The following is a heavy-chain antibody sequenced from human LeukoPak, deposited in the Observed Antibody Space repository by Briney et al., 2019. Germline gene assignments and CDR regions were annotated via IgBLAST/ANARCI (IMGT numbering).Heavy chain of an antibody. CDR3: ARDLRPSLRFLEWSRDAFDI. V-gene: IGHV4-59*12. J-gene: IGHJ3*02. CDR2: IYYSGST. D-gene: IGHD3-3*01. CDR1: GGSISSYY. Sequence: PSETLSLTCTVSGGSISSYYWSWIRQPPGKGLEWIGYIYYSGSTYYNPSLKSRVTISVDRSKNQFSLKLSSVTAADTAVYYCARDLRPSLRFLEWSRDAFDIWGQGTMVTVSS.